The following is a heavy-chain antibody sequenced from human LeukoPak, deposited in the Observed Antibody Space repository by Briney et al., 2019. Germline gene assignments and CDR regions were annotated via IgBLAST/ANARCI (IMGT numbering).Heavy chain of an antibody. J-gene: IGHJ4*02. V-gene: IGHV3-73*01. CDR1: GFTFSGSA. CDR2: IRSKANSYES. D-gene: IGHD3-3*01. CDR3: TRSERFGVVIVFDY. Sequence: GGSLRLSCAASGFTFSGSAMHWVRQASGKGLEWVGRIRSKANSYESAYAASVKGRFTISRDDSKNTAYLQMNSLKTEDTAVYYCTRSERFGVVIVFDYWGQGTLVTVSS.